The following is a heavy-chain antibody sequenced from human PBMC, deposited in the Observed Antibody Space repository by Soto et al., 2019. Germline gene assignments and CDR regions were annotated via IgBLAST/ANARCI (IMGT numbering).Heavy chain of an antibody. CDR1: GFTFSDYY. D-gene: IGHD6-13*01. CDR3: ARDAARSSSPGSQYYYGMDV. V-gene: IGHV3-11*01. J-gene: IGHJ6*02. CDR2: ISSSGSTI. Sequence: QVQLVESGGGLVKPGGSLRLSCAASGFTFSDYYMSWIRQAPGKGLEWVSYISSSGSTIYYADSVKGRFTISRDNAKNSLYLQMNSLRAEDTAVYYCARDAARSSSPGSQYYYGMDVWGQGTTVTVSS.